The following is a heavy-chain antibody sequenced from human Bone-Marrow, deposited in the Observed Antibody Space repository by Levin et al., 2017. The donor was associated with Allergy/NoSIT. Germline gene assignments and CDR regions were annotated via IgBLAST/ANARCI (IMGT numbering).Heavy chain of an antibody. Sequence: PGESLKISCKVSGYTLTELSMHWVRQAPGKGLEWMGGFDPEDGETIYAQKFQGRVTMTEDTSTDTAYMELSSLRSEDTAVYYCATGGLYCGGDCYHIWGQGTMVTVSS. CDR1: GYTLTELS. CDR2: FDPEDGET. D-gene: IGHD2-21*02. V-gene: IGHV1-24*01. J-gene: IGHJ3*02. CDR3: ATGGLYCGGDCYHI.